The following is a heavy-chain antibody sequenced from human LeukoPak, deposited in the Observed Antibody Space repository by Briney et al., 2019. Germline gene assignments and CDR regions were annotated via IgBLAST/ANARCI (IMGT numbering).Heavy chain of an antibody. CDR2: ISTYNGHT. CDR3: ARDHAAGWELPLNWFDP. V-gene: IGHV1-18*01. J-gene: IGHJ5*02. CDR1: GYTFTSYG. D-gene: IGHD1-26*01. Sequence: AASVKVSCKASGYTFTSYGINWVRQAPGQGLEWMGRISTYNGHTNYAQKFQGRVTMTTDTSTSTASMELRSLRSDDTAVYYCARDHAAGWELPLNWFDPWGQGTLVTVSS.